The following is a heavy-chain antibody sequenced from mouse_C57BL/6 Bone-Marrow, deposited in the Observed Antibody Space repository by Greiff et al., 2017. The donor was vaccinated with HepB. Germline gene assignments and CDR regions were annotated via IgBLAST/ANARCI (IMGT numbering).Heavy chain of an antibody. CDR1: GFTFSSYA. CDR2: ISDGGSYT. D-gene: IGHD2-4*01. Sequence: EVKLMESGGGLVKPGGSLKLSCAASGFTFSSYAMSWVRQTPEKRLEWVATISDGGSYTYCPDNVKGRFTISRDNAKNNLYLQMSHLKSEDTAMYYCARLYDYDDWFAYWGQGTLVTVSA. CDR3: ARLYDYDDWFAY. V-gene: IGHV5-4*03. J-gene: IGHJ3*01.